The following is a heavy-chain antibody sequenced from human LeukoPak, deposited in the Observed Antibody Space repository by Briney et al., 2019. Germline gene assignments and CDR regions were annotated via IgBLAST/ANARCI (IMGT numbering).Heavy chain of an antibody. V-gene: IGHV1-2*06. D-gene: IGHD1-26*01. CDR1: GYTFTGYY. CDR2: INPNSGGT. CDR3: ARGSIVGATSDAFDI. J-gene: IGHJ3*02. Sequence: ASVKVSCKASGYTFTGYYMHWVRQAPGQGLEWMGRINPNSGGTNYAQKFQGRVTMTRGTSISTAYMELSRLRSDDTAVYYCARGSIVGATSDAFDIWGQGTMVTVSS.